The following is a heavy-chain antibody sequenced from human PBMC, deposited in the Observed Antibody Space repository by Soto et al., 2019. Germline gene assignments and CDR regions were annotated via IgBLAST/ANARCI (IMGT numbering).Heavy chain of an antibody. D-gene: IGHD3-10*01. J-gene: IGHJ6*02. CDR3: ARVGEGLLWFGELLPHYYYYGMDV. CDR1: GGCISSYY. V-gene: IGHV4-59*01. CDR2: IYYSGST. Sequence: IMSDTCSVAGGCISSYYWSWIRKHPGKGLEWIGYIYYSGSTNYNPSLKSRVTISIDTSKNQFSLKLSSVTAADTAVYYCARVGEGLLWFGELLPHYYYYGMDVWGQGTTVTVSS.